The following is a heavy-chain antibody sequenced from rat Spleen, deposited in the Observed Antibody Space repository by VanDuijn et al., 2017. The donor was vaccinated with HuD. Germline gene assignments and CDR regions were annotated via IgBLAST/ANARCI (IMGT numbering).Heavy chain of an antibody. CDR1: GFSLSNYG. CDR2: ITYDSVGS. Sequence: VQLKESGPGLVQPSQTLSLTCTVSGFSLSNYGMAWVRQAPKKGLEWVAYITYDSVGSYYRDSVKGRFTISRDYAKSTLYLQMDSLRSEDTATYYCARENWVLDYWGQGVMVTVSS. V-gene: IGHV5-7*01. J-gene: IGHJ2*01. D-gene: IGHD5-1*01. CDR3: ARENWVLDY.